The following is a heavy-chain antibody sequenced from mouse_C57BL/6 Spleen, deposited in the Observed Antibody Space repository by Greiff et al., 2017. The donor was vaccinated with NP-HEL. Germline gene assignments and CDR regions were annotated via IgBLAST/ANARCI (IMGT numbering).Heavy chain of an antibody. J-gene: IGHJ4*01. D-gene: IGHD2-4*01. V-gene: IGHV1-18*01. Sequence: VHVKQSGPELVKPGASVKIPCKASGYTFTDYNMDWVKQSHGKSLEWIGDINPNNGGTIYNQKFKGKATLTVDKSSSTAYMELRSLTSEDTAVYYCARGYDYDNAMDYWGQGTSVTVSS. CDR3: ARGYDYDNAMDY. CDR1: GYTFTDYN. CDR2: INPNNGGT.